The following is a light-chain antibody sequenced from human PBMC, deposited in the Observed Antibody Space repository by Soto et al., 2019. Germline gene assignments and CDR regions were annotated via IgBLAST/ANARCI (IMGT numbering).Light chain of an antibody. J-gene: IGLJ1*01. CDR3: AAWDESLNGPV. Sequence: QSVLTQPHSASGTPGQRVTISCSGSSSNIGTSSVHWFQQLPGTAPKLLISTTNQRPSGVPERFSGSKSGTSASLAIGGLQSEDEADYYCAAWDESLNGPVFGLGPRSPS. CDR2: TTN. V-gene: IGLV1-44*01. CDR1: SSNIGTSS.